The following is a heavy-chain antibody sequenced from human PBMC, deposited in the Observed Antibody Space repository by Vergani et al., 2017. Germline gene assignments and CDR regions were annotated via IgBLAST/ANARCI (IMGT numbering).Heavy chain of an antibody. CDR2: INAGNGNT. Sequence: QVQLVQSGAEVKKPGASVKVSCKASGYTFTSYAMHWVRQAPGQRLEWMGWINAGNGNTKYSQKIQGRVTITRDTSASTAYMELSSLRSEDTAVYYCARKIGSWGYFDLWGRGTLVTVSS. CDR1: GYTFTSYA. V-gene: IGHV1-3*01. CDR3: ARKIGSWGYFDL. J-gene: IGHJ2*01. D-gene: IGHD6-13*01.